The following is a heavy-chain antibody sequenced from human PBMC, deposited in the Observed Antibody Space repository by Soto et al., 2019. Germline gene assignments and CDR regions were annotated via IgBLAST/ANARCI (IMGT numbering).Heavy chain of an antibody. CDR1: GGPFSTYS. Sequence: QVQLVQSGAEVKKPGSSGRVSCKASGGPFSTYSFGWVRQAPGQGLEWMGGIITSFGITNYAEKFQGRVTFSADESARTVYMELSSLRSDDPAVYYCARGAVGVVPPDYWGQGTLVSVSS. CDR3: ARGAVGVVPPDY. CDR2: IITSFGIT. V-gene: IGHV1-69*01. J-gene: IGHJ4*02. D-gene: IGHD3-3*01.